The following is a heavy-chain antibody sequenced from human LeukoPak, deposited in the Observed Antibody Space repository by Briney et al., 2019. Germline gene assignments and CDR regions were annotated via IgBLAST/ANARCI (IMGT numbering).Heavy chain of an antibody. Sequence: SGGSLRLSCAASGFTFSSYWMSWVRQAPGKGLEWVANIKQDGSEKYYVDSVKGRFTISRDNAKNSLYLEVNSLRAEDTAVYYCARDWGRKYFDYWGQGTLVTVSS. D-gene: IGHD1-14*01. CDR1: GFTFSSYW. V-gene: IGHV3-7*01. CDR2: IKQDGSEK. CDR3: ARDWGRKYFDY. J-gene: IGHJ4*02.